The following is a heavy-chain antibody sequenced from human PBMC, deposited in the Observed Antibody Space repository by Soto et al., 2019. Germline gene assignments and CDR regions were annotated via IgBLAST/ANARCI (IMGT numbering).Heavy chain of an antibody. CDR1: GVSISYNY. CDR3: ARGPRHDYGAAYFDD. J-gene: IGHJ4*02. V-gene: IGHV4-59*01. CDR2: TFDSGST. D-gene: IGHD4-17*01. Sequence: SETLSLTCTVSGVSISYNYWSWIRQVPGKGLEWIGYTFDSGSTSYNPSLKSRATISGDPSKNQFSLRLTSVTAADTALYYCARGPRHDYGAAYFDDWGQGTLVTVSS.